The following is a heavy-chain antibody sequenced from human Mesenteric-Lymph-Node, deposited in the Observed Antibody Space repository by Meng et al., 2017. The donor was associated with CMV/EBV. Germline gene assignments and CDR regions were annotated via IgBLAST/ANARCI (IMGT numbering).Heavy chain of an antibody. J-gene: IGHJ4*02. D-gene: IGHD1-1*01. CDR3: ARDGQLDY. Sequence: GGSLRLSCAASGFLFGDYAMHWVRRTPGKGLEWVAVISYDVNAKEYADSVKGRFTISRDNSKNTMNLQMNSLRPEDTGLYYCARDGQLDYWGRGTLVTVSS. CDR2: ISYDVNAK. CDR1: GFLFGDYA. V-gene: IGHV3-30-3*01.